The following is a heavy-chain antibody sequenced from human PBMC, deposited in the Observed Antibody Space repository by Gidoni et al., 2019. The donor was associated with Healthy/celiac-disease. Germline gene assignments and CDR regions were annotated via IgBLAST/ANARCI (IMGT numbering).Heavy chain of an antibody. D-gene: IGHD1-26*01. J-gene: IGHJ4*02. V-gene: IGHV3-30-3*01. CDR3: AREVGAIGGFDY. CDR1: GFTFSSYA. Sequence: QVQLVESGGGVVQPGRSLRLSCAASGFTFSSYAMHWVRQAPGKGLEWVAVISYDGSNKYYADSVKGRFTISRDNSKNTLYLQMNSLRAEDTAVYYCAREVGAIGGFDYWGQGTLVTVSS. CDR2: ISYDGSNK.